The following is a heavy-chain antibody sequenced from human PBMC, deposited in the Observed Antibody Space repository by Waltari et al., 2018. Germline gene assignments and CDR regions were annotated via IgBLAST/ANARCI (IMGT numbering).Heavy chain of an antibody. Sequence: EVKKPGSSVKVSCKASGYTFTSYAMNWVRQAPGQGLEWMGWINTNTGNPTYAQGFTGRFVFSLDTSVSTAYLQISSLKAEDTAVYYCARTVYDSSGYPSDCWGQGTLVTVSS. V-gene: IGHV7-4-1*02. CDR1: GYTFTSYA. D-gene: IGHD3-22*01. CDR3: ARTVYDSSGYPSDC. CDR2: INTNTGNP. J-gene: IGHJ4*02.